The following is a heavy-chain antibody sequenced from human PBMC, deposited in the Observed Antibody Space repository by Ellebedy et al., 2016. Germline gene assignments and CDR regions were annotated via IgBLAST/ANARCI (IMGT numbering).Heavy chain of an antibody. CDR1: GYTFTSYG. Sequence: ASVKVSXXASGYTFTSYGISWVRQAPGQGLEWMGWISAYNGNTNYAQKLQGRVTMTTDTSTSTAYMELRSLRSDDTAVYYCARVRSSKAYYYYMDVWGKGTTVTVSS. J-gene: IGHJ6*03. CDR3: ARVRSSKAYYYYMDV. D-gene: IGHD6-6*01. V-gene: IGHV1-18*01. CDR2: ISAYNGNT.